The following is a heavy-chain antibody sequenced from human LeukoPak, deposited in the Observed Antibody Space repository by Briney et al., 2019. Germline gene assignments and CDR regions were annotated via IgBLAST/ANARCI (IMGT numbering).Heavy chain of an antibody. CDR2: IYYSGST. CDR3: AFMITFGGVIAWNY. Sequence: SETLSLTCTVSGGSISSSSYYWGWIRQPPGKGLEWIGSIYYSGSTYYNPSLKSRVTISVDTSKNQFSLKLSSVTAADTAVYYCAFMITFGGVIAWNYWGQGTLVTVSS. D-gene: IGHD3-16*02. V-gene: IGHV4-39*01. J-gene: IGHJ4*02. CDR1: GGSISSSSYY.